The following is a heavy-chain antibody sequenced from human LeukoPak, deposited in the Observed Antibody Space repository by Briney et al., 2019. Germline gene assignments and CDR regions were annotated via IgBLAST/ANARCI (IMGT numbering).Heavy chain of an antibody. CDR3: ASTLPPYCTNGVCPHDY. CDR2: ISYDGSNK. V-gene: IGHV3-30*03. Sequence: TGGSLRLSCAASGFTFSDYYMSWIRQAPGKGLEWVAVISYDGSNKYYADSVKGRFTISRDNSKNTLYLQMNSLRAEDTAVYYCASTLPPYCTNGVCPHDYWGQGTLVTVSS. D-gene: IGHD2-8*01. J-gene: IGHJ4*02. CDR1: GFTFSDYY.